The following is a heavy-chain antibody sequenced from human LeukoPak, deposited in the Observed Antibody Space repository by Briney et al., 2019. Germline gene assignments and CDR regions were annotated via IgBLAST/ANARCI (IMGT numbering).Heavy chain of an antibody. CDR3: ARQGYDILTGYIDAFDI. D-gene: IGHD3-9*01. Sequence: SETLSLTCTVSGGSTSSSSYYWGWIRQPPGKGLEWIGEIHNSGSTKYNPSLKSRVTISVDTSKKQFSLKLRSVTAADTAIYYCARQGYDILTGYIDAFDIWGQGTMVTVSS. CDR2: IHNSGST. J-gene: IGHJ3*02. V-gene: IGHV4-61*05. CDR1: GGSTSSSSYY.